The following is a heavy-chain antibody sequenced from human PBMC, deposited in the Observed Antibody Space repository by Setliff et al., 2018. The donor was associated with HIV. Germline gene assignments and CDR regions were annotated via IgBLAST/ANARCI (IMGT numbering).Heavy chain of an antibody. CDR3: AKAVRGYGSTYYNYYYMDV. CDR2: IKKDGREK. D-gene: IGHD3-10*01. Sequence: LRLSCGASGFIFSDSWMDWVRQAPGKGLEWVATIKKDGREKYYVDSVKGRFTISRDNARTSLYLEMSSLRVEDTAVYYCAKAVRGYGSTYYNYYYMDVWGKGTTVTVS. V-gene: IGHV3-7*03. J-gene: IGHJ6*03. CDR1: GFIFSDSW.